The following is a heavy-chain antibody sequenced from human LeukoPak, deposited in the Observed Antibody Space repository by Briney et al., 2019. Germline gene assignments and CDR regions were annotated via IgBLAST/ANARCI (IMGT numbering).Heavy chain of an antibody. Sequence: SETLSLTCIVSGGSTSRAKHYWSWVRQYPGKGLEWIGHIYYSGSTYYNPSLENRLSISVDTSENRFSLRLSSVTAADTAVYYCARFVYQDNSGYYYFFYSGQGTLVTVSS. CDR2: IYYSGST. D-gene: IGHD3-22*01. CDR3: ARFVYQDNSGYYYFFY. V-gene: IGHV4-31*03. CDR1: GGSTSRAKHY. J-gene: IGHJ4*02.